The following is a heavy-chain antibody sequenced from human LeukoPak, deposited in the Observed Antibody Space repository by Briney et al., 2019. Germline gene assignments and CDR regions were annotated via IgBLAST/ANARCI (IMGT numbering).Heavy chain of an antibody. CDR2: IRYDGSNK. CDR1: GFTFSSYG. J-gene: IGHJ3*02. D-gene: IGHD2-15*01. V-gene: IGHV3-30*02. CDR3: ASRGDIAGSTPGAFDI. Sequence: PGGSLRLSCAASGFTFSSYGMHWVRQAPGKGLEWVAFIRYDGSNKYYADSVKGRFTISRDNSKNTLYLQMNSLRAEDTAVYYCASRGDIAGSTPGAFDIWGQGTMVTVSS.